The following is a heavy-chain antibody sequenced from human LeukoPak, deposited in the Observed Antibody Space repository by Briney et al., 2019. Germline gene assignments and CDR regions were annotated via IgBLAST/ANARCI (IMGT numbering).Heavy chain of an antibody. CDR3: ARDQGYIVATIPRYYFDY. D-gene: IGHD5-12*01. J-gene: IGHJ4*02. CDR1: GFTFSSYS. Sequence: PGGSLRLSCAASGFTFSSYSMTWVRQAPGKGLEWVSYISSSSSTIYYADSVKGRFTISRDNAKNSLYLQMNSLRDEDTAVYYCARDQGYIVATIPRYYFDYWGQGTLVTVSS. V-gene: IGHV3-48*02. CDR2: ISSSSSTI.